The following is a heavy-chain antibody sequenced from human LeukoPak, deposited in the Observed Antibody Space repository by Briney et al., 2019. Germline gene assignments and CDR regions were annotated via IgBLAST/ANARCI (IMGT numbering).Heavy chain of an antibody. J-gene: IGHJ4*02. CDR3: ARGPGPAGGSSGWYYFDY. V-gene: IGHV3-48*01. Sequence: GGSLRLSCAASGFTFSSYSMNWVRQAPGKGLEWVSYISSSSSTIYYADSVKGRFTISRDNSKNTLYLQLNSLRADDTSVYYCARGPGPAGGSSGWYYFDYWGQGTLVTVSS. D-gene: IGHD6-19*01. CDR1: GFTFSSYS. CDR2: ISSSSSTI.